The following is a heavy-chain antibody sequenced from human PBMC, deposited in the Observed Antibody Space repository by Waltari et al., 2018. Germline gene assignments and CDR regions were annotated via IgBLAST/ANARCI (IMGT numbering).Heavy chain of an antibody. D-gene: IGHD3-3*01. Sequence: QVQLVQSGAEVKKPGSSVKVSCKASGGTFSSYAISWVRQAPGQGLEWMGGSIPIFGTANYAQKFQGRVTITADESTSTAYMELSSLRSEDTAVYYCARSPIRFLEWLRYRAGAYYFDYWGQGTLVTVSS. CDR1: GGTFSSYA. V-gene: IGHV1-69*01. J-gene: IGHJ4*02. CDR3: ARSPIRFLEWLRYRAGAYYFDY. CDR2: SIPIFGTA.